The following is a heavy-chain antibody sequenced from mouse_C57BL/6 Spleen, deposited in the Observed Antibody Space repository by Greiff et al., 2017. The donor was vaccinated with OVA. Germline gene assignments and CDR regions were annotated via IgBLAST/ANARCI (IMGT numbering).Heavy chain of an antibody. V-gene: IGHV1-4*01. CDR1: GYTFTSYT. Sequence: VQLQQSGAELARPGASVKMSCKASGYTFTSYTMHWVKQRPGQGLEWIGYINPSSGYTKYNQKFKDKATLTADKSSSTAYMQLSSLTSEDSAVYYCARASTMVTTENWFAYWGQGTLVTVSA. D-gene: IGHD2-2*01. J-gene: IGHJ3*01. CDR3: ARASTMVTTENWFAY. CDR2: INPSSGYT.